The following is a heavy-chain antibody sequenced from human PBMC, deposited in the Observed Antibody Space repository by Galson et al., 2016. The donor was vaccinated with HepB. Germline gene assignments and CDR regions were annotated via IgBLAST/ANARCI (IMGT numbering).Heavy chain of an antibody. Sequence: SLRLSCAASGFTFSNYWMHWVRQAPGKGLEWVAHINNAGSNTNYADSVKGRFTISRDNAKNSLYLQMNSLRAEDTALYYCARGAVGGGILGRPLFDYWGQGTLVTVSS. V-gene: IGHV3-74*01. CDR2: INNAGSNT. D-gene: IGHD3-16*01. CDR3: ARGAVGGGILGRPLFDY. CDR1: GFTFSNYW. J-gene: IGHJ4*02.